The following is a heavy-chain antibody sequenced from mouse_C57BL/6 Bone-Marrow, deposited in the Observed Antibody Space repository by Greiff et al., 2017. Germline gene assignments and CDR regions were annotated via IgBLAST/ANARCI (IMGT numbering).Heavy chain of an antibody. J-gene: IGHJ3*01. CDR2: ISFKSDNYAT. CDR1: GFTFSNYS. Sequence: EVKVVESGGGLVQPGGSMKLSCVASGFTFSNYSMNWVRQSPEKGLEWVAQISFKSDNYATHYAETVKGRFTISRDDSKSSFYLQKNNLRAEDTVIYYCTGPYDYGKSYWGQGTLVTVSA. D-gene: IGHD2-4*01. V-gene: IGHV6-3*01. CDR3: TGPYDYGKSY.